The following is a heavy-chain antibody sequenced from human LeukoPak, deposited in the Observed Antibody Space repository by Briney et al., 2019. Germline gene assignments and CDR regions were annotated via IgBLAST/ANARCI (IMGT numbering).Heavy chain of an antibody. CDR2: IHYSGST. V-gene: IGHV4-39*01. Sequence: SETLSLTCTVSGGSISSSSYYWGWIRQPPGKGLEWIGSIHYSGSTYYNPSLKSRVTISVDTSKNQFSLKLSSVTAADTAVYYYARRAILAYCGGDCYYRWGQGTLVTVSS. CDR3: ARRAILAYCGGDCYYR. D-gene: IGHD2-21*02. CDR1: GGSISSSSYY. J-gene: IGHJ5*02.